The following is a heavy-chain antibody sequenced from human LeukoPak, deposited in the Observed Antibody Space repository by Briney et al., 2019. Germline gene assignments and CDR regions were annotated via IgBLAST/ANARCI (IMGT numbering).Heavy chain of an antibody. D-gene: IGHD1-7*01. CDR2: IHYLGNT. Sequence: SETLSLICSVSGDSMSHYYWSWIRQPPGKGLEWIGYIHYLGNTKYNPSLKSRLTISVDTSKSHFSLRLTSVTAADTAIYYCARTGTTFFDYWGQGSLVTVSS. V-gene: IGHV4-59*01. J-gene: IGHJ4*02. CDR1: GDSMSHYY. CDR3: ARTGTTFFDY.